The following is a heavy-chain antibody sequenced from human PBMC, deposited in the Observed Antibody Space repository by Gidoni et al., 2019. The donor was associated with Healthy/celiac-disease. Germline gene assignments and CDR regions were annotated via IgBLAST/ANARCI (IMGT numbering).Heavy chain of an antibody. J-gene: IGHJ4*02. CDR1: GFTFSSYW. V-gene: IGHV3-7*05. CDR3: ARAPPMSCCYDYFDD. CDR2: RKKDGSEK. D-gene: IGHD2-15*01. Sequence: EVQLVESGGGLVQPGGSLRLSCAASGFTFSSYWMSWVRQAPGKGLEWVAKRKKDGSEKYYGDFVKGRVTIARDNAKNTLYLQMNRLRAEDTDVYYCARAPPMSCCYDYFDDWGQGTLVTGSS.